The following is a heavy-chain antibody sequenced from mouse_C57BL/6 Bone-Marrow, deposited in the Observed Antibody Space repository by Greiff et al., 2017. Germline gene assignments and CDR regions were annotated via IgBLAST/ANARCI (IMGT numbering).Heavy chain of an antibody. V-gene: IGHV1-80*01. CDR3: ACDGYWYYAMDY. D-gene: IGHD2-3*01. CDR2: IYPGDVDT. J-gene: IGHJ4*01. Sequence: QVQLQQSGAELVKPGASVKISCKASGYAFSSYWMNWVKQRPGKGLEWIGQIYPGDVDTNYNGKFKGKATLTADKSSSTAYMQLSSLTSEDSAVYFCACDGYWYYAMDYWGQGTSVTVSS. CDR1: GYAFSSYW.